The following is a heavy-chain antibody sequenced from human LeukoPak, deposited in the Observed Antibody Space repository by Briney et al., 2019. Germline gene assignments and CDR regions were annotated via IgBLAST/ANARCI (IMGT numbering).Heavy chain of an antibody. Sequence: PGGSLRLSCAASGFTFRSYHMNWVRQAPGKGLEWVSSISDAGNYMYYADSVKGRFTISRDNAKSSLYLQMNSLRAEDTAVYYCARYCGDNCYSQRRHVWGQGTMVTVSS. CDR2: ISDAGNYM. CDR3: ARYCGDNCYSQRRHV. V-gene: IGHV3-21*01. CDR1: GFTFRSYH. D-gene: IGHD2-21*02. J-gene: IGHJ3*01.